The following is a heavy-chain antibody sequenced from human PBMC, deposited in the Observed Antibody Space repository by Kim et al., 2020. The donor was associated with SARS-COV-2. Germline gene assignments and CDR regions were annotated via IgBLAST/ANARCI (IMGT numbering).Heavy chain of an antibody. CDR3: TTPPTGYSSSWYVIDY. Sequence: PVKGRFTISRDDSKNTLYLQLNSLKTEDTAVYYCTTPPTGYSSSWYVIDYWGQGTLVTVSS. V-gene: IGHV3-15*01. D-gene: IGHD6-13*01. J-gene: IGHJ4*02.